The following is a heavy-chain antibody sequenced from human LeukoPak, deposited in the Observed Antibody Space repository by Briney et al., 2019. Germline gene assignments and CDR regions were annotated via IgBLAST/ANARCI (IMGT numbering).Heavy chain of an antibody. J-gene: IGHJ3*02. CDR2: TYYRSKWYN. CDR1: GDSVSANGAA. CDR3: ARVPYYDFRADAFDI. V-gene: IGHV6-1*01. D-gene: IGHD3-3*01. Sequence: SQTLSLTCAISGDSVSANGAAWNWIRQSPSRGLEWLGRTYYRSKWYNDHAVSVKSRITINPDTSKNQFSLQLNSVTPEDTAVYYCARVPYYDFRADAFDIWGQGTMVTVSS.